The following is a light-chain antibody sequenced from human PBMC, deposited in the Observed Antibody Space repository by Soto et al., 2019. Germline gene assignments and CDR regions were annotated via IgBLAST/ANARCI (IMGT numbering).Light chain of an antibody. CDR2: AAS. Sequence: IQLTQSPSSLSASVGDRVTITCRASQGISSYLAWYQQKPGKAPKLLIYAASPLQSGVPSRFSGSGSATDFTLPISSLQPEDFATYYCQQLNSYPITFGQGTRLEIK. CDR3: QQLNSYPIT. CDR1: QGISSY. J-gene: IGKJ5*01. V-gene: IGKV1-9*01.